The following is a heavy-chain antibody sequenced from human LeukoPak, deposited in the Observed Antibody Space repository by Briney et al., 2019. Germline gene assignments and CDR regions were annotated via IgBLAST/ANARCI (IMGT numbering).Heavy chain of an antibody. J-gene: IGHJ4*02. CDR2: ISFDGSNK. CDR1: GFTFSSYG. D-gene: IGHD6-19*01. CDR3: AKSPYSSGWVPSYFDY. V-gene: IGHV3-30*18. Sequence: GGSLRLSCAASGFTFSSYGMHWVRQAPVKGLEWVALISFDGSNKYSADSVKGRFTISRDNSKNTLYLQMNSLRAEDTAVYYCAKSPYSSGWVPSYFDYWGQGTLVTVSS.